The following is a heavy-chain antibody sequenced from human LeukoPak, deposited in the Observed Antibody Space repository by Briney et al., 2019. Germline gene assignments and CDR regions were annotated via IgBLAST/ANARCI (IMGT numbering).Heavy chain of an antibody. J-gene: IGHJ4*02. Sequence: GGSLRLSCAASGFTFSRYWMSWVRQAPGKGLEWVANINQDGGDKYHADSVKGRFTISRDNAKNSLYLQMNSLRAEDTAAYYCARDHDGKDYWGQGTLVTVSS. V-gene: IGHV3-7*01. CDR1: GFTFSRYW. CDR2: INQDGGDK. CDR3: ARDHDGKDY.